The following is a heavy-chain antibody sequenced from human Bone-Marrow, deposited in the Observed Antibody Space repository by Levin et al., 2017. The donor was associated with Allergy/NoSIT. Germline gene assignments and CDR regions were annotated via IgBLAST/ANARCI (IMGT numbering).Heavy chain of an antibody. V-gene: IGHV3-23*01. CDR1: GFTFSSYA. CDR2: ISGSGGST. CDR3: AKDRVRTSTSVPDDAFDI. D-gene: IGHD1-1*01. Sequence: PGGSLRLSCAASGFTFSSYAMSWVRQAPGKGLEWVSAISGSGGSTYYADSVKGRFTISRDNSKNTLYLQMNSLRAEDTAVYYCAKDRVRTSTSVPDDAFDIWGQGTMVTVSS. J-gene: IGHJ3*02.